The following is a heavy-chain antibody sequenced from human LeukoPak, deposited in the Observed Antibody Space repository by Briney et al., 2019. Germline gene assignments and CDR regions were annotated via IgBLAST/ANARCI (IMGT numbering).Heavy chain of an antibody. D-gene: IGHD1/OR15-1a*01. CDR1: GFTFTNYV. CDR2: ISGGGGST. V-gene: IGHV3-23*01. J-gene: IGHJ4*02. CDR3: ARGNWNKLEVFDY. Sequence: GGSLRLSCAASGFTFTNYVMTWVRQAPGKGLEWVSAISGGGGSTYYADSVKGRFTVSRDNSKNTVYLQMNSLRAEDTAVYYCARGNWNKLEVFDYWGQGTLVTVSS.